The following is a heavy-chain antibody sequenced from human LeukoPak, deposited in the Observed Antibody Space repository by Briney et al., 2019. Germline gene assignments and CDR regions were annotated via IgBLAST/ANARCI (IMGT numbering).Heavy chain of an antibody. J-gene: IGHJ4*02. CDR2: INPSGGST. CDR1: GYTFTSYY. V-gene: IGHV1-46*03. D-gene: IGHD6-19*01. CDR3: ARGPRIAVAGTGLDY. Sequence: ASVKVSCKASGYTFTSYYMHWVRQAPGQGLVWMGIINPSGGSTSYAQKFQGRVTMTRDTSTSTVYMELSSLRSEDTAVYYCARGPRIAVAGTGLDYWGQGTLVTVSS.